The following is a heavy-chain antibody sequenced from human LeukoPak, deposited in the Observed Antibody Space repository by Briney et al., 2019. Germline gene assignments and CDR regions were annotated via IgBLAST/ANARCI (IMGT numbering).Heavy chain of an antibody. Sequence: GGSLRLSCAASGFTFSSYWMSWVRQAPGKGLEWVANIKQDGSEKYYVDSVKGRFTISRDNAKNSLYLQMNSLRAEDTAVHYCARDRYDFWSGYQYYFDYWGQGTLVTVSS. D-gene: IGHD3-3*01. CDR2: IKQDGSEK. V-gene: IGHV3-7*01. CDR1: GFTFSSYW. CDR3: ARDRYDFWSGYQYYFDY. J-gene: IGHJ4*02.